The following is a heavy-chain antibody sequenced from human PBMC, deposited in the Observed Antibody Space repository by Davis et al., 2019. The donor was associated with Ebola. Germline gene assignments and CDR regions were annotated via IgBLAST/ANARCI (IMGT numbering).Heavy chain of an antibody. CDR3: ARDLGHIVVVTAVHYYYYGMDV. CDR1: GFTFSSYS. D-gene: IGHD2-21*02. Sequence: PGGSLRLSCAASGFTFSSYSMNWVRQAPGKGLEWVSYISSSSSTIYYADSVKGRFTISRDNAKNSLYLQMNSLRDEDTAVYYCARDLGHIVVVTAVHYYYYGMDVWGQGTTVTVSS. V-gene: IGHV3-48*02. J-gene: IGHJ6*02. CDR2: ISSSSSTI.